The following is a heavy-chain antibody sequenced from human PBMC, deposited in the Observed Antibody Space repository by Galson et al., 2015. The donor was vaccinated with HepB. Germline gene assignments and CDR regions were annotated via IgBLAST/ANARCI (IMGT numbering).Heavy chain of an antibody. CDR1: GGTFSSDA. V-gene: IGHV3-23*01. Sequence: SCKASGGTFSSDAMSWVRQAPGKGLEWVSTISGGGSPYYADSVKGRFTISRDNSKNTLYLQMNSLRAEDTAIYYCAKGWGSDFGYWGQGALVTVSS. CDR2: ISGGGSP. J-gene: IGHJ4*02. CDR3: AKGWGSDFGY. D-gene: IGHD5-12*01.